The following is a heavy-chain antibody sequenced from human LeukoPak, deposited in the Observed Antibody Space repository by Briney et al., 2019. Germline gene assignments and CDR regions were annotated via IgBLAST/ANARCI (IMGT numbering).Heavy chain of an antibody. V-gene: IGHV1-2*02. CDR2: INPNSGGT. CDR3: ARGYCSTSCYPIDY. Sequence: GASVKVSCKASGYTFTGYYMHWVRQAPGQGLEWMGWINPNSGGTNYAQKFQGRVTMTRDTSISTAYMELSRLRSDDTAVYYCARGYCSTSCYPIDYWGQGTLVTVSS. CDR1: GYTFTGYY. D-gene: IGHD2-2*01. J-gene: IGHJ4*02.